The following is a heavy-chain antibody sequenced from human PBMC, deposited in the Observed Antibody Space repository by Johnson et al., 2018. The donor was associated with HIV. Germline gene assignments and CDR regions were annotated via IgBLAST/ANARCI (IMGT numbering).Heavy chain of an antibody. V-gene: IGHV3-53*01. J-gene: IGHJ3*02. Sequence: VQLVESGGGLIQPGGSLRLSCAASGFTVSSNYMSWVRQAPGKGLEWVSVIYSGGSTYYADSVKGRFTISRDNAKNSLYLQMNSLRAEDTALYYCAKDTIAAAGTGAFDIWGQGTMVTVSS. D-gene: IGHD6-13*01. CDR2: IYSGGST. CDR3: AKDTIAAAGTGAFDI. CDR1: GFTVSSNY.